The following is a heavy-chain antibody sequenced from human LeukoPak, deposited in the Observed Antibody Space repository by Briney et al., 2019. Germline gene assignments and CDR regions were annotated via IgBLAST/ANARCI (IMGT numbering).Heavy chain of an antibody. J-gene: IGHJ6*02. CDR1: GYTFTSYG. CDR3: AREVTMVRGDPYNYGMDV. CDR2: ISAYNGNT. Sequence: ASVKVSCKASGYTFTSYGISWVRQAPGQGLEWMGWISAYNGNTNYAQKLQGRVAMTTDTSTSTAYMELRSLRSDDTAVYYCAREVTMVRGDPYNYGMDVWGQGTTVTVSS. D-gene: IGHD3-10*01. V-gene: IGHV1-18*01.